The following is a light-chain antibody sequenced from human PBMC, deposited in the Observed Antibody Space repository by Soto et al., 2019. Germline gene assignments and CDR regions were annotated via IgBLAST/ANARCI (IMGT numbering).Light chain of an antibody. CDR2: GAS. CDR1: QSVSSSY. V-gene: IGKV3-20*01. J-gene: IGKJ1*01. Sequence: IVMTRAPATLSMSPVGRATLSCRASQSVSSSYLAWYQQKPGQAPRLLIYGASSRATGIPDRFSGSGSGTDFTLTISGLEPEDFAVYYCQQSYNWPWTFGQGTKVDIK. CDR3: QQSYNWPWT.